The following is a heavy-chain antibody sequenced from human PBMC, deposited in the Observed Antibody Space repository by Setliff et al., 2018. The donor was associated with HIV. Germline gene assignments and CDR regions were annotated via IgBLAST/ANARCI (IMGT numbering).Heavy chain of an antibody. CDR1: VFTFSSYN. CDR2: ISTSGSTI. J-gene: IGHJ4*02. V-gene: IGHV3-48*02. CDR3: ARDYYSSGWYDFSDY. Sequence: GGSLRLSCEASVFTFSSYNMTWVRQAPGKGLEWVSYISTSGSTIYYADSVTGRLTISIDNGKKSLYLKMDSLRDEVTAVYYCARDYYSSGWYDFSDYWGQGTLVTVSS. D-gene: IGHD6-19*01.